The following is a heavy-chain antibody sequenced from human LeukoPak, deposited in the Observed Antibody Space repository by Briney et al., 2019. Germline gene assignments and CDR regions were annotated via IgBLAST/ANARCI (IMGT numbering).Heavy chain of an antibody. Sequence: SETLSLTCNVSGGSISSTSHYWGWIRQPPGKGLEWIGSIYYSGSTHNNPSLKSRVTISVDTSKNQFSLRLSSVTAADTAVYYCATWRTAKTGFDYWGQGTLVTVSS. CDR2: IYYSGST. J-gene: IGHJ4*02. D-gene: IGHD1-1*01. CDR3: ATWRTAKTGFDY. V-gene: IGHV4-39*01. CDR1: GGSISSTSHY.